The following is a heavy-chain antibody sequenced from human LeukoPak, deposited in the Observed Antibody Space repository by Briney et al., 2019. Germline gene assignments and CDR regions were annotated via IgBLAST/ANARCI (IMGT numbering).Heavy chain of an antibody. D-gene: IGHD6-13*01. V-gene: IGHV3-66*01. Sequence: GGSLRLSCAASGFTVSINYMSWVRQAPGKGLEWVSVIYSGGSTYYADSVKGRFTISRDNSKNTLYLQMNSLRAEDTAVYYCARDRSVAAAGAFDIWGQGTMVTVSS. CDR3: ARDRSVAAAGAFDI. J-gene: IGHJ3*02. CDR1: GFTVSINY. CDR2: IYSGGST.